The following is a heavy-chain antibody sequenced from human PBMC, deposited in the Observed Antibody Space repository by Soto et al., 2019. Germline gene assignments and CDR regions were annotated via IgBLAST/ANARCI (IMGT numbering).Heavy chain of an antibody. V-gene: IGHV3-49*03. J-gene: IGHJ4*02. CDR2: IRSKAYGGTT. D-gene: IGHD3-10*01. CDR1: GLTVGDYG. CDR3: TRVYGSGSYLPDY. Sequence: SLRLACTASGLTVGDYGMSWFRQAPGKGLEWVGFIRSKAYGGTTEYAASVKGRFTISRDDSKSIAYLQMNSLKTEDTAVYYCTRVYGSGSYLPDYWGQGTLVTVSS.